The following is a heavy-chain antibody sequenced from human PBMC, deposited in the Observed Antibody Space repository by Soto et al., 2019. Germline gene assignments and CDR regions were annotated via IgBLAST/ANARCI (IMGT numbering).Heavy chain of an antibody. CDR3: ARVAELRNWFDP. CDR1: GGTFSSYA. CDR2: IIPIFGTA. Sequence: SVKVSCKASGGTFSSYAISWVRQAPGQGLEWMGGIIPIFGTANYAQKFQGRVTITADKSTSTAYMELSSLRSEDTAVYYCARVAELRNWFDPWGQGTLVTVS. J-gene: IGHJ5*02. D-gene: IGHD1-26*01. V-gene: IGHV1-69*06.